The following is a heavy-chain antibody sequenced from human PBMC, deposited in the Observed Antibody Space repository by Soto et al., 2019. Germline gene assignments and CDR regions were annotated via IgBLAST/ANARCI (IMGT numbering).Heavy chain of an antibody. J-gene: IGHJ3*02. CDR1: RDTLSSSF. D-gene: IGHD4-4*01. CDR2: IIPIFGTA. CDR3: ARAGSVTTQRRDAFEI. V-gene: IGHV1-69*06. Sequence: KASRDTLSSSFRRNVLQAPGQGLEWMGGIIPIFGTANYAQKFQGRVTVTADKSTSTAYMELSSLRSEDTAVYYCARAGSVTTQRRDAFEIWGPGKVFTVS.